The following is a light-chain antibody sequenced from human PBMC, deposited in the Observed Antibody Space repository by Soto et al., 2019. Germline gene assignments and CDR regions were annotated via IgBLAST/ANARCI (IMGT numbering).Light chain of an antibody. V-gene: IGLV1-44*01. CDR3: AAWDDSLKGYV. CDR1: SSNIGSNA. Sequence: QSVLTQPPSASGTPGQRVTISCSGGSSNIGSNAVNWYRQLPGTAPKLLIHSNNQRPSGVPDRFSGSKSGTSASLAISGLQSEDEADYYCAAWDDSLKGYVFGTGTKVTVL. J-gene: IGLJ1*01. CDR2: SNN.